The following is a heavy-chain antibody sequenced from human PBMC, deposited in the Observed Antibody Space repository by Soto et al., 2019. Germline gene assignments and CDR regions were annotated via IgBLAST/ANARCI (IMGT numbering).Heavy chain of an antibody. D-gene: IGHD1-26*01. CDR1: GFTFSSYA. CDR3: AKAVGAPIYFDY. Sequence: GGSLRLSCAASGFTFSSYAMHWVRQAPGKGLEWVAVISYDGSNKYYADSVKGRFTISRDNSKNTLYLQMNSLRAEDTAVYYCAKAVGAPIYFDYWGQGTLVTVSS. V-gene: IGHV3-30-3*01. J-gene: IGHJ4*02. CDR2: ISYDGSNK.